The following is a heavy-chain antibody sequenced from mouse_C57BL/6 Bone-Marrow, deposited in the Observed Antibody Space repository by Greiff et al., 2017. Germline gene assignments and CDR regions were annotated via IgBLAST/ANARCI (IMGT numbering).Heavy chain of an antibody. CDR3: ARRYRNLRCYYAMDY. CDR2: IHPNSGST. CDR1: GYTFTSYW. J-gene: IGHJ4*01. D-gene: IGHD2-1*01. V-gene: IGHV1-64*01. Sequence: VQLQQPGAELVKPGASVKLSCKASGYTFTSYWMHWVKQRPGQGLEWIGMIHPNSGSTNYNEKFKSKVTLTVDNSSSTAYMQLSSLTSEDSAVXYCARRYRNLRCYYAMDYWGQGTSVTVSS.